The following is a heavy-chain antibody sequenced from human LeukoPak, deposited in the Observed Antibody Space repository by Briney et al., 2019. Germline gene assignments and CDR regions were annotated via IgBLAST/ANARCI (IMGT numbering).Heavy chain of an antibody. CDR1: GGTFSSYA. CDR3: AGGTYYDSLTGYLNFDY. Sequence: SVKVSCKASGGTFSSYAISWVRQAPGQGLEWMGGIIPIFGTANYAQKFQGRVTITADKSTSTAYMELSSLRSEDTAVYYCAGGTYYDSLTGYLNFDYWGQGTLVTVSS. V-gene: IGHV1-69*06. CDR2: IIPIFGTA. J-gene: IGHJ4*02. D-gene: IGHD3-9*01.